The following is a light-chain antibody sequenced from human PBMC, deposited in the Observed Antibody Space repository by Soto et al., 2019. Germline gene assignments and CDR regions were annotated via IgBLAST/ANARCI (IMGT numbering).Light chain of an antibody. J-gene: IGKJ4*01. Sequence: DIVMTQSPASLAVSLGERATINCKSSQSLLNSANDKIHLAWYQQKPGQPPKLLIWRASTRDSGVPDRFSGSGSVTDFTLTIHSLQAEDVAPYYCQQYFSAHLTFGGGTKVEI. CDR3: QQYFSAHLT. V-gene: IGKV4-1*01. CDR1: QSLLNSANDKIH. CDR2: RAS.